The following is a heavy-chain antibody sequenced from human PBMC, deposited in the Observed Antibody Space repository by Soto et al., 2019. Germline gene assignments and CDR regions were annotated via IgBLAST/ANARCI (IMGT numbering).Heavy chain of an antibody. CDR2: ISWNSGSI. CDR3: ARAGLEGVQLWAGYYYYYGMDV. CDR1: GFTFDDYA. V-gene: IGHV3-9*01. J-gene: IGHJ6*02. D-gene: IGHD5-18*01. Sequence: GGSLRLSCAASGFTFDDYAMHWVRQAPGKGLEWVSGISWNSGSIGYADSVKGRFTISRDNAKNSLYLQMNSLRAEDTAVYYCARAGLEGVQLWAGYYYYYGMDVWGQGTTVTVSS.